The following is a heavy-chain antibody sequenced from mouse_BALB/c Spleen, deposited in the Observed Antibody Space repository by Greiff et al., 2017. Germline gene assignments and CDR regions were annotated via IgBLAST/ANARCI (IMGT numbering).Heavy chain of an antibody. D-gene: IGHD2-10*02. CDR3: ARKYGNYWYFDV. CDR2: ISSGSSTI. CDR1: GFTFSSFG. J-gene: IGHJ1*01. V-gene: IGHV5-17*02. Sequence: EVHLVESGGGLVQPGGSRKLSCAASGFTFSSFGMHWVRQAPEKGLEWVAYISSGSSTIYYADTVKGRFTISRDNPKNTLFLQMTSLRSEDTAMYYCARKYGNYWYFDVWGAGTTGTVSS.